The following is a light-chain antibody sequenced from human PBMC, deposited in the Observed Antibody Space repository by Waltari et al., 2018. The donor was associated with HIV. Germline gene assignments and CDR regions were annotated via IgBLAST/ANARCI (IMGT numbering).Light chain of an antibody. CDR2: RND. CDR3: VAWDDSLRGVL. V-gene: IGLV1-47*01. Sequence: SVLTQPPSASGTPGQRVTISCSRSTSNIGSNYVFWYQHLPGTAPKLLIHRNDQRPSGVPDRCSASTSGTSASLAISGLRSEDEADYYCVAWDDSLRGVLFGGGTKVAVL. CDR1: TSNIGSNY. J-gene: IGLJ2*01.